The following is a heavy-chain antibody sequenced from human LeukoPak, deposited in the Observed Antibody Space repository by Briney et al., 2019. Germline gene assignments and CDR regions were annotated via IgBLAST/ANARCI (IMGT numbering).Heavy chain of an antibody. CDR3: ARDVVVVAAMNGYYYMDV. J-gene: IGHJ6*03. D-gene: IGHD2-15*01. V-gene: IGHV3-21*01. Sequence: GGSLRLSCAASGFTFSSYSMNWVRQAPGKGLEWVSSISSSSSYIYYADSVKGRFTISRDNAKNSLYLQMNSLRAEDTAVYYCARDVVVVAAMNGYYYMDVWGKGTTVTVSS. CDR2: ISSSSSYI. CDR1: GFTFSSYS.